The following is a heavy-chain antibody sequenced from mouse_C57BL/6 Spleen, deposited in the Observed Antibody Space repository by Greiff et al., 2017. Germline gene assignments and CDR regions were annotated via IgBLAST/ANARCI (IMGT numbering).Heavy chain of an antibody. CDR1: GYSFTGYC. V-gene: IGHV1-20*01. Sequence: VQLQQSGPELVKPGDSVKISCKASGYSFTGYCMHWVMQSPGQGLEWIGRINPKNGGTYYNQKFKGKATLTVDKSSSTAHMKLRSLTSEDSAVYYCASAAGSDYAMDYWGQGTSVTVSS. D-gene: IGHD1-2*01. J-gene: IGHJ4*01. CDR3: ASAAGSDYAMDY. CDR2: INPKNGGT.